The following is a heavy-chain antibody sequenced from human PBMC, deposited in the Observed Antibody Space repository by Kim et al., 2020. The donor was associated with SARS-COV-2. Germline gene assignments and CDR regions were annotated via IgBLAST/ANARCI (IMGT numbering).Heavy chain of an antibody. CDR1: GYTFTSYY. CDR2: INPSGGST. Sequence: ASVKVSCKASGYTFTSYYMHWVRQAPGQGLEWMGIINPSGGSTSYAQKFQGRVTMTRDTSTSTVYMELSSLRSEDTAVYYCARDVLGWEPYYYYGMDVWGQGTTVTVSS. J-gene: IGHJ6*02. D-gene: IGHD3-3*01. V-gene: IGHV1-46*01. CDR3: ARDVLGWEPYYYYGMDV.